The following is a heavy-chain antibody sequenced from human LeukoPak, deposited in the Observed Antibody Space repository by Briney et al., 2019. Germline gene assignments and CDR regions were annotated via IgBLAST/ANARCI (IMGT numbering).Heavy chain of an antibody. CDR3: ARDTYCSRTSCRFDY. J-gene: IGHJ4*02. Sequence: PGGSLRLSCAASGFTFSSYSMNWVRQAPGKGLEWVSSISSSSSYIYYADSVKGRFTISRDNAKNSLYLQMNSLRAEDTAVYYCARDTYCSRTSCRFDYWGQGTLVTVSS. CDR1: GFTFSSYS. CDR2: ISSSSSYI. V-gene: IGHV3-21*01. D-gene: IGHD2-2*01.